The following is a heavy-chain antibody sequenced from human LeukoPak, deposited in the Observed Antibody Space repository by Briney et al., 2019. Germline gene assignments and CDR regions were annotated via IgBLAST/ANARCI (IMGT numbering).Heavy chain of an antibody. CDR2: ISYDGSNK. J-gene: IGHJ4*02. CDR1: GITFSSYA. Sequence: GGSLRLSCAASGITFSSYAMHRVRQAPGKGLEWGAVISYDGSNKYYADSAKGRFTISRDDSKNTLYLQMNSLRAEDTAVYYCARDTPYQFERFFPYDSSGYYDYWGQGTLVTVSS. V-gene: IGHV3-30-3*01. CDR3: ARDTPYQFERFFPYDSSGYYDY. D-gene: IGHD3-22*01.